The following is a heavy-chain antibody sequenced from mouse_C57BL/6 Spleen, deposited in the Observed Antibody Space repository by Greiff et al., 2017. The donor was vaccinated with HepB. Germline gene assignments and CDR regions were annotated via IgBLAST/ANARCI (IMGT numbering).Heavy chain of an antibody. Sequence: QVQLQQPGAELVMPGASVKLSCKASSYTFTSYWMHWVKQRPGQGLEWIGEIDPSDSYTNYNQKFKGKSTLTVDKSSSTAYMQLSSLTSEDSAVYYCARSSSGSAWFAYWGQGTLVTVSA. J-gene: IGHJ3*01. D-gene: IGHD3-2*02. V-gene: IGHV1-69*01. CDR1: SYTFTSYW. CDR3: ARSSSGSAWFAY. CDR2: IDPSDSYT.